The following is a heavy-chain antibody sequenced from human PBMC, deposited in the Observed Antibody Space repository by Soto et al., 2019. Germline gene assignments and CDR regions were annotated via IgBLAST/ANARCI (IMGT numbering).Heavy chain of an antibody. CDR2: INHSGST. CDR3: ARYVWGSYRYNPALDY. J-gene: IGHJ4*02. Sequence: SETLSLTCAVYGGSFSGYYWSWIRQPPGKGLEWIGEINHSGSTNYNPSLKSRVTISVDKSKNQFSLNLSSVTAADTAVYYCARYVWGSYRYNPALDYWGQGTLVTVSS. CDR1: GGSFSGYY. V-gene: IGHV4-34*01. D-gene: IGHD3-16*02.